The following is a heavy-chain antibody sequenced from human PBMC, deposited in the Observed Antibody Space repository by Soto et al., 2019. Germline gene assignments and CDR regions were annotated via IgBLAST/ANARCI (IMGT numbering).Heavy chain of an antibody. V-gene: IGHV4-31*03. Sequence: PSETLSLTCTVSGGSISSGGYYWSWIRQHPGKGLEWIGYIYYSGSTYYNPSLKSRVTISVDTSKNQFSLKLSSVTAADTAVYYCERGIARDDFWSGYYTGKGPRTENWLDPCGEGTLVTV. CDR2: IYYSGST. CDR3: ERGIARDDFWSGYYTGKGPRTENWLDP. D-gene: IGHD3-3*01. CDR1: GGSISSGGYY. J-gene: IGHJ5*02.